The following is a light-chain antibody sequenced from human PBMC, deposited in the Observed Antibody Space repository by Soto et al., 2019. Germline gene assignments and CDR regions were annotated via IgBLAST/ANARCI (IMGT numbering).Light chain of an antibody. J-gene: IGKJ4*01. V-gene: IGKV1-5*01. CDR3: QQYNSYSLT. CDR1: QRISNW. CDR2: DAS. Sequence: DIQMNHSPSTLSASVGDRVTITCRASQRISNWLAWYQQKPGKAPKLLIYDASSLESGVPSRFSGSGSGTEFTLTISSLQPDDFATYYCQQYNSYSLTFGGGTKVEIK.